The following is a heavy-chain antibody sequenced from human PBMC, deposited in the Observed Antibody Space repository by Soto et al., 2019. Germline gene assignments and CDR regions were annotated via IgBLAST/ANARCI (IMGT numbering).Heavy chain of an antibody. Sequence: EVQLVESGGGLVQPGGSLRLSCATSGFTFGDYWMSWVRQAPGKRLEWVAHTKQDESEKYYVGSVRGRFTISRDNAKNSLYLQMNSLRAEDTAVYFCVREGDSGFFSWGQGTLVTVSS. J-gene: IGHJ5*02. CDR3: VREGDSGFFS. V-gene: IGHV3-7*01. CDR1: GFTFGDYW. CDR2: TKQDESEK. D-gene: IGHD6-25*01.